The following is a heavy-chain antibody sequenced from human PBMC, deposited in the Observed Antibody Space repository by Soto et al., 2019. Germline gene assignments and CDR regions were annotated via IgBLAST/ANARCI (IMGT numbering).Heavy chain of an antibody. Sequence: PGESLKISCKGSGYSFTSYWIGWVRQMPGKGLEWMGIIYPGDSDTRYSPSFQGQVTISADKSISTAYLQWSSLKASDTAMYYCARLPLGYCSSTSCSRDGMDVWGQGTTVTVSS. CDR2: IYPGDSDT. CDR1: GYSFTSYW. V-gene: IGHV5-51*01. CDR3: ARLPLGYCSSTSCSRDGMDV. D-gene: IGHD2-2*01. J-gene: IGHJ6*02.